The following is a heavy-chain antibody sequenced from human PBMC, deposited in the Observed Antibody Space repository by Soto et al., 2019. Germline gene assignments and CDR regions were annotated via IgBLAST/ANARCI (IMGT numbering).Heavy chain of an antibody. CDR1: GDSISSNNNY. Sequence: QVQLQESGPGLVKPSQTLSLTCTVSGDSISSNNNYWRWIRQPPGEGLEWIGFISYSGTTSYTPSLTSRVAISLDTSKNQFSLSLSSVTAADTGVYYCARGRGYSYGLDPWGQGTLVTVSS. J-gene: IGHJ5*02. D-gene: IGHD5-18*01. CDR2: ISYSGTT. V-gene: IGHV4-30-4*01. CDR3: ARGRGYSYGLDP.